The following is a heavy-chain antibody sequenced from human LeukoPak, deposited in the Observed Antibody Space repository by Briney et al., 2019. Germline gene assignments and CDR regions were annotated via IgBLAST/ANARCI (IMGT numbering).Heavy chain of an antibody. Sequence: ASVKVSCKASGYTFTSYDINWVRQATGQGLEWMGWMNPNSGNTGYAQKFQGRVTMTRDMSTSTVYMELSSLRSEDTAVYFCAREGYCRGGTCYSFDYWGQGTLVTVSS. V-gene: IGHV1-8*02. D-gene: IGHD2-15*01. CDR2: MNPNSGNT. CDR3: AREGYCRGGTCYSFDY. J-gene: IGHJ4*02. CDR1: GYTFTSYD.